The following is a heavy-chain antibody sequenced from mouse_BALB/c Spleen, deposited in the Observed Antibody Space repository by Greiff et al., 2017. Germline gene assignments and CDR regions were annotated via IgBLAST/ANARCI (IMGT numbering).Heavy chain of an antibody. Sequence: VQLQQPGAELVKPGASVKLSCKASGYTFTSYWMHWVKQRPGQGLEWIGEINPSNGRTNYNEKFKSKATLTVDKSSSTAYMQLSSLTSEDSAVYYCARKYDYYYYAMDYWGQGTSVTVSS. CDR3: ARKYDYYYYAMDY. J-gene: IGHJ4*01. CDR2: INPSNGRT. CDR1: GYTFTSYW. V-gene: IGHV1S81*02. D-gene: IGHD2-4*01.